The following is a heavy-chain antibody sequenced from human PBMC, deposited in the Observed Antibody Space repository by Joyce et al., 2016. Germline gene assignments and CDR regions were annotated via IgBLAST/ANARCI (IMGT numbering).Heavy chain of an antibody. CDR3: AREYCGGDCYHHYFDF. J-gene: IGHJ4*02. V-gene: IGHV2-26*01. Sequence: QVTLKESGPVLVKPTETLTLTCTVSGFSLSTARMGMSWIRQPPGKALEWLAHIFSDDAKSYSTSLKSRLTISKVTSKNQVVLTMTNMDPVDTATYYCAREYCGGDCYHHYFDFWGQGTLVTVSS. CDR1: GFSLSTARMG. D-gene: IGHD2-21*02. CDR2: IFSDDAK.